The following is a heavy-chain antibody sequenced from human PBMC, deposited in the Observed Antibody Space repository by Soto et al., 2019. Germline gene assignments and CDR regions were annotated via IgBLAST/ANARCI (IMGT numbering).Heavy chain of an antibody. CDR2: IYYSGST. Sequence: QLQLQESGPGLVRPSETLSLTCTVSGGSISSSSYYWGWIRQPPGKGLEWIGSIYYSGSTYYNPSLKSRVTISVDTSKNQFSLKLSSVPAADTAVYYCASPKIAFYNWFDPWGQGTLVNVSS. D-gene: IGHD3-3*02. V-gene: IGHV4-39*01. CDR1: GGSISSSSYY. CDR3: ASPKIAFYNWFDP. J-gene: IGHJ5*02.